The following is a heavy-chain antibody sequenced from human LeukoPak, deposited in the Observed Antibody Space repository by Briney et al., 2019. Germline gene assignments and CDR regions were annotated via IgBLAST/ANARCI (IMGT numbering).Heavy chain of an antibody. J-gene: IGHJ5*02. D-gene: IGHD1-26*01. Sequence: PSETLSLTCTVSGGSISSGSYYWSWIRQPAGTGLEWIGRIYTSGSTNYNPSLKSRVTISVDTSKNQFSLKLSSVTAADTAVYYCARMVGATRFDPWGQGTLVTVSS. CDR1: GGSISSGSYY. CDR3: ARMVGATRFDP. CDR2: IYTSGST. V-gene: IGHV4-61*02.